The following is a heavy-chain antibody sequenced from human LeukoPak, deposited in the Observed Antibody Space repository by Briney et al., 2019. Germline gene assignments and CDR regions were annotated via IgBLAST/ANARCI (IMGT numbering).Heavy chain of an antibody. CDR1: GFTFSGYW. J-gene: IGHJ4*02. Sequence: PGGSLRLSCAASGFTFSGYWMSWVRQAPGKGLEWVANIKQDGNEKYYVDSVKDRFTISRDNAENSLYLQMNSLRAEDTAVYYCARTGGSSGWYSPALLKYYFDYWGQGTLVTVSS. CDR2: IKQDGNEK. D-gene: IGHD6-19*01. V-gene: IGHV3-7*01. CDR3: ARTGGSSGWYSPALLKYYFDY.